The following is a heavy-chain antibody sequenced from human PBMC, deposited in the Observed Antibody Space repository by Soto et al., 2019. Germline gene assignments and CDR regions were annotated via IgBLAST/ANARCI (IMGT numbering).Heavy chain of an antibody. CDR3: ARGLECISTSCYALPWYFDY. D-gene: IGHD2-2*01. CDR1: GFTFSSYA. J-gene: IGHJ4*02. Sequence: QVQLVESGGGVVQPGRSLRLSCAASGFTFSSYAMHWVRQAPGKGLEWVAVISYDGSNKYYADSVKGRFTISRDNSKNTLYLQMNSLRAEDTAVYYCARGLECISTSCYALPWYFDYRGQGTLVTVSS. V-gene: IGHV3-30-3*01. CDR2: ISYDGSNK.